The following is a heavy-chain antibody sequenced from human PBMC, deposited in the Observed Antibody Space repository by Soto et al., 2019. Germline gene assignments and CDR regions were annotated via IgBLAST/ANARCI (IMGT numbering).Heavy chain of an antibody. Sequence: QVQLVQSGAEVKKPGSSVKVSCKASGGTFRSYAISWVRQAPGQGLEWMGGIIPMFETTNYAQKFKGRVTITADESTRTAYMELRSLRSEDTAVYYCTRSVVVLGATYYYHGMDVWGQGTTVTVSS. V-gene: IGHV1-69*12. J-gene: IGHJ6*02. CDR1: GGTFRSYA. CDR3: TRSVVVLGATYYYHGMDV. CDR2: IIPMFETT. D-gene: IGHD2-15*01.